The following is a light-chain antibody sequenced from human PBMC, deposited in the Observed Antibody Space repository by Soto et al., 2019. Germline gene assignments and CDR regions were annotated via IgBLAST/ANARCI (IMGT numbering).Light chain of an antibody. CDR1: QSVSTN. J-gene: IGKJ1*01. CDR3: LQHNSWPLT. V-gene: IGKV3-15*01. Sequence: EIVMTQSPATLSVSPGERATLSCRASQSVSTNLAWYQQKPGQAPRLLIFGASTRATDVPARFSGSGSGTEFTLTISSLQSEEFAVYYCLQHNSWPLTFGQGTRLEV. CDR2: GAS.